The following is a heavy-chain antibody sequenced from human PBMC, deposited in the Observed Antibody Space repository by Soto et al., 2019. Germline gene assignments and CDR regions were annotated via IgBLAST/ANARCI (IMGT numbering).Heavy chain of an antibody. D-gene: IGHD5-18*01. CDR3: ARVPDTAMELHENWFDP. J-gene: IGHJ5*02. V-gene: IGHV4-31*03. CDR2: IYYSGST. Sequence: QVQLQESGPGLVKPSQTLSLTCTVSGSSISSGGYYWSWIRQHPGKGLEWIGYIYYSGSTYYNPSLKSRVTISVDTSKNQFPLKLSSVTAADTAVYYCARVPDTAMELHENWFDPWGQGTLVTVSS. CDR1: GSSISSGGYY.